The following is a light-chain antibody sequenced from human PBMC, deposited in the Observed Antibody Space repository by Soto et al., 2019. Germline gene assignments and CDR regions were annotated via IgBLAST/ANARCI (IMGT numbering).Light chain of an antibody. Sequence: DIQMTQSPSTLSASVGDSVTITCRASQSISSWLAGYQQRPGKAPKVLIYDASSLQSVVPSRFSGSGSGAEFILSISSLLPDDFATYYCQQYYIYPWTFGQGTEAEIK. CDR1: QSISSW. V-gene: IGKV1-5*01. J-gene: IGKJ1*01. CDR3: QQYYIYPWT. CDR2: DAS.